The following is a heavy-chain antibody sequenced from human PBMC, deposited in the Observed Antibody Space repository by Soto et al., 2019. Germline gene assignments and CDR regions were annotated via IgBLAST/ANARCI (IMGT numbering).Heavy chain of an antibody. CDR3: ARIDYDFWSGYYIPFDY. D-gene: IGHD3-3*01. CDR1: GGSISSSNW. Sequence: PSETLSLTCAVSGGSISSSNWWSWVRHPPGKGLEWSGEIYHSGSTNYNPSLKSRVTISVDKSKNQFSLKLSSVTAADTAVYYCARIDYDFWSGYYIPFDYWGQGTLVTVS. J-gene: IGHJ4*02. CDR2: IYHSGST. V-gene: IGHV4-4*02.